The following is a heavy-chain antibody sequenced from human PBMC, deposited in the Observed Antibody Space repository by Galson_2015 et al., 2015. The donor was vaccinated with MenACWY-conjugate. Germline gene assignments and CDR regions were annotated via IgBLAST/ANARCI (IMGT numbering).Heavy chain of an antibody. CDR2: VSYDGSNK. CDR1: GFTFSSYP. J-gene: IGHJ3*02. Sequence: SLRLSCAASGFTFSSYPMHWVRQAPGKGLEWVAVVSYDGSNKYYADSVKGRFAISRDNSKNTLYLQMDSLRAEDTAVYYCARGRGRPLAHAFEIWGQGTMVTVSS. D-gene: IGHD6-6*01. V-gene: IGHV3-30*01. CDR3: ARGRGRPLAHAFEI.